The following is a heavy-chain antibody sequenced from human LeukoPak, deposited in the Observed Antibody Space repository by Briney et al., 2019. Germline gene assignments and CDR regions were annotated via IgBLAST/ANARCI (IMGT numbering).Heavy chain of an antibody. J-gene: IGHJ5*02. V-gene: IGHV4-59*08. CDR3: ARHYGSGMDYFDP. D-gene: IGHD3-10*01. Sequence: SETLSLTCTVSGGSNYWSWIRQPPGKGLEWIGYIHYSGSPNYNPSLKSRVTISVDTSKNQCSLKLTSVTAADTAVYYCARHYGSGMDYFDPWGQGTLVTVSS. CDR1: GGSNY. CDR2: IHYSGSP.